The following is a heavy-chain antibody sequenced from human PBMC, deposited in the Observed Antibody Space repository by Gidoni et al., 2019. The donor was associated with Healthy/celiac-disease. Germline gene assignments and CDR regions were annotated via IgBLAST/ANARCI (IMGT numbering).Heavy chain of an antibody. J-gene: IGHJ4*02. V-gene: IGHV1-18*01. Sequence: GQGLEWMGWISAYNGNTNYAQKLQGRVTMTTDTSTSTAYMELRSLRSDDTAVYYCARGYSGYDYFDYWGQGTLVTVSS. CDR3: ARGYSGYDYFDY. CDR2: ISAYNGNT. D-gene: IGHD5-12*01.